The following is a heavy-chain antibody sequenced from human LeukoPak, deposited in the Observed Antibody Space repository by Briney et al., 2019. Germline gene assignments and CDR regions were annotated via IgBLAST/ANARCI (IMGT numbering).Heavy chain of an antibody. D-gene: IGHD3-16*01. CDR2: IYYSGST. V-gene: IGHV4-59*01. J-gene: IGHJ4*02. CDR1: GGSISSYY. CDR3: ARVGGVQDYYFDY. Sequence: SETLSLTCTVSGGSISSYYWSWIRQPPGRGLEWIGYIYYSGSTNYNPSLKSRVTISVDTSKNQFSLKLSSVTAADTAVYYCARVGGVQDYYFDYWGQGTLVTVSS.